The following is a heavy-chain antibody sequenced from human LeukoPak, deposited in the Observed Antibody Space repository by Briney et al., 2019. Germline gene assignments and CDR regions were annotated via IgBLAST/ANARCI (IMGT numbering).Heavy chain of an antibody. CDR2: IYSGEST. D-gene: IGHD3-22*01. Sequence: GGSLRLSCAASGFTLRSNYMSWVRQAPGKGLEWVSVIYSGESTYYAESVKGRFTIYRDNSKNTLYLQMNSLRPEDTAVYYCAREGYFYDTSGSVQHWGQGTLVTVSS. J-gene: IGHJ1*01. V-gene: IGHV3-66*02. CDR1: GFTLRSNY. CDR3: AREGYFYDTSGSVQH.